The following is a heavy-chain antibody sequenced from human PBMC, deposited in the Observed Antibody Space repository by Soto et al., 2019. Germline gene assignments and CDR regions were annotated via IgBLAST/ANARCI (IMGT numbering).Heavy chain of an antibody. CDR3: ARDKAYYYDSSGYNYYGMDV. D-gene: IGHD3-22*01. V-gene: IGHV4-31*03. CDR1: GGSISSGGYY. Sequence: SETLSLTCTVSGGSISSGGYYWSWIRQHPGKGLEWIGYIYYSGSTYYNPSLKSRVTISVDTSRNQFSLKLSSVTAADTAVYYCARDKAYYYDSSGYNYYGMDVWGQGTTVTVSS. J-gene: IGHJ6*02. CDR2: IYYSGST.